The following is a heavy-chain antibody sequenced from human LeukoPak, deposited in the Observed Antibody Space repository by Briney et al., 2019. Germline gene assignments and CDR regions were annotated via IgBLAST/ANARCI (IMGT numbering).Heavy chain of an antibody. J-gene: IGHJ4*02. D-gene: IGHD6-6*01. Sequence: GGSLRLSCAASGFTFISYAMSWVRQAPGKGLEWVSAISGGGGSTYYADSVKGRFTISRDNSKNTLYLQMNSLRAEDTAVYYCAKDDYSSSSLYYFDYWGQGTLVTVSS. CDR1: GFTFISYA. V-gene: IGHV3-23*01. CDR2: ISGGGGST. CDR3: AKDDYSSSSLYYFDY.